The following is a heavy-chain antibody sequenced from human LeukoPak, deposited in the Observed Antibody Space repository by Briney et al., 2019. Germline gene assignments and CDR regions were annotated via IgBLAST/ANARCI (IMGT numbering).Heavy chain of an antibody. D-gene: IGHD3-10*01. CDR1: GGTFNGYY. V-gene: IGHV4-34*01. CDR3: ARRGFLGSGTLAFGY. J-gene: IGHJ4*02. Sequence: SETLSLTFAVFGGTFNGYYWSWIRQSPGKGLEWIGEITPTGGTNYNPSLKSRVTISVDASNNQFSLKLTSLTAADTTVYYCARRGFLGSGTLAFGYWGQGTLVTVSS. CDR2: ITPTGGT.